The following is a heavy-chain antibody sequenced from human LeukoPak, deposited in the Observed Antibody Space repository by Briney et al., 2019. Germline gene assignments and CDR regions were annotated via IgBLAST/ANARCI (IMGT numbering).Heavy chain of an antibody. CDR1: GGTFSSYA. V-gene: IGHV1-69*04. D-gene: IGHD2-2*01. CDR2: IIPILGIA. J-gene: IGHJ6*02. Sequence: SVKVSCKASGGTFSSYAISWVRQAPGQGLEWMGRIIPILGIANYAQKFQGRVTITADKSTSTAYMELSSLRSEDTAVYYCDYCSSTSCYGAGYYYYYGMDVWGQGTTVTVSS. CDR3: DYCSSTSCYGAGYYYYYGMDV.